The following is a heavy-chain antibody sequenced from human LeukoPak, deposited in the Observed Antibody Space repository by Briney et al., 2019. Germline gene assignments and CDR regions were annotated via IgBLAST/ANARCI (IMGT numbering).Heavy chain of an antibody. D-gene: IGHD4-11*01. J-gene: IGHJ5*02. CDR2: TYYRSRWSN. CDR1: GESVSSNSAS. V-gene: IGHV6-1*01. Sequence: SQTLSLTCAISGESVSSNSASWNWFRQSPSRGLEWLGRTYYRSRWSNDYAPSVESRITINADTSRNQFSLQLHSVTPEDTALYFCARDRDSDFERRPYDPWGQGTLVTVSS. CDR3: ARDRDSDFERRPYDP.